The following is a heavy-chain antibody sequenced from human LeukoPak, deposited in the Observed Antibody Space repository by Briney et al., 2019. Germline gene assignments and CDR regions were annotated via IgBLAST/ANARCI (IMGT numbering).Heavy chain of an antibody. CDR2: IAYDGSKK. D-gene: IGHD6-19*01. Sequence: GRTLRLSCAASGLTFSIYRMHWVRQAPGKGLEWVAVIAYDGSKKYHADSVKGRFTISRDNIKNTLYLQMNSLRAEDTAVYYCAKDSPLVGYTSGWSSNSFDHWGQGTLVTVS. V-gene: IGHV3-30*04. J-gene: IGHJ4*02. CDR1: GLTFSIYR. CDR3: AKDSPLVGYTSGWSSNSFDH.